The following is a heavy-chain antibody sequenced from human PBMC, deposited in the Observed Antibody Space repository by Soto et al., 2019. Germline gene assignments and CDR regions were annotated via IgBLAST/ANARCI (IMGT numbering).Heavy chain of an antibody. J-gene: IGHJ4*02. Sequence: QVQLVQSGAEVKKPGSSVKVSCKASGGTFSSYTISWVRQAPGQGLEWMGRIIPILGIANYAQKFQGRVTITEDKATSTGHMELGSLLSEKTAVYYCAGAGRIAARYYWGQSTLVTASS. CDR2: IIPILGIA. D-gene: IGHD6-6*01. V-gene: IGHV1-69*02. CDR1: GGTFSSYT. CDR3: AGAGRIAARYY.